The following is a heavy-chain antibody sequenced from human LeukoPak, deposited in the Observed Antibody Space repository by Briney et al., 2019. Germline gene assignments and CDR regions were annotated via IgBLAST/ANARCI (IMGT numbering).Heavy chain of an antibody. J-gene: IGHJ4*02. Sequence: PGGSLRLSCAASGFTFSNAWMHWVRQAPGKGLVWVSRINSDGSTTSYAASVKGRFTISRDNAKNTLYLQLNSLRAEDTAVYYCARGGVVGAPQGFDYWGQGTLVTVSS. CDR2: INSDGSTT. D-gene: IGHD1-26*01. CDR3: ARGGVVGAPQGFDY. CDR1: GFTFSNAW. V-gene: IGHV3-74*01.